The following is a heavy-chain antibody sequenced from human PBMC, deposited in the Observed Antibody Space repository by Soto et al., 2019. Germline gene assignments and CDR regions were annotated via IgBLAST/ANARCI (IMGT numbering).Heavy chain of an antibody. J-gene: IGHJ5*02. CDR3: ARGLQSTTRFDP. Sequence: SETLSLTCTVSGASISSYFWSWIRQPAGKGLEWIGRIYTSGTTNYNPSLKSRVTMSLDTSKNQFSLKLTSVTAADTAVYFCARGLQSTTRFDPWGQGTLVTVSS. CDR1: GASISSYF. CDR2: IYTSGTT. V-gene: IGHV4-4*07. D-gene: IGHD2-2*01.